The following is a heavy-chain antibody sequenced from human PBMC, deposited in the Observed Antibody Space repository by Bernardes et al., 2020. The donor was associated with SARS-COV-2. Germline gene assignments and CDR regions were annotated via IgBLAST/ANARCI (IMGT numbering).Heavy chain of an antibody. V-gene: IGHV3-30*18. J-gene: IGHJ6*02. CDR1: GFTFSSYG. CDR2: ISYDGSNK. CDR3: AKDRGYYDFWSGYTKSGGNYYYYYGMDV. D-gene: IGHD3-3*01. Sequence: GGSLRLSCAASGFTFSSYGMHWVRQAPGKGLEWVAVISYDGSNKYYADSVKGRFTISRDNSKNTLYLQMNSLRAEDTAVYYCAKDRGYYDFWSGYTKSGGNYYYYYGMDVWGQGTTVTVSS.